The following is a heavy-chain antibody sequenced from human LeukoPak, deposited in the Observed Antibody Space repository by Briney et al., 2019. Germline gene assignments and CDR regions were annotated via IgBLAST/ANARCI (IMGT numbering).Heavy chain of an antibody. CDR3: ARDSPGWGGFDF. CDR1: GFTFINYN. D-gene: IGHD3-10*01. J-gene: IGHJ4*02. V-gene: IGHV3-48*01. Sequence: GGSLRLSCAASGFTFINYNMNWVRQAPGKGLEWVSYIRHDSSDILYADSVKGRFTISRDDVKSSLYLQLNGLRANDTAVYYCARDSPGWGGFDFWGQGTLVTVSS. CDR2: IRHDSSDI.